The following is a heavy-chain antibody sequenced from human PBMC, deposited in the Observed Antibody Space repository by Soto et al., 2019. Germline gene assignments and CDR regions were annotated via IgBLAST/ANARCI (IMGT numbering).Heavy chain of an antibody. J-gene: IGHJ4*02. Sequence: GGSLRLSCAASGFTFSSYGMHWVRQAPGKGLEWVAVISYDDRNKYYADSVKGRFTISRDNSKNTLYLQMNSLRAEDTAVYYCANLGGGYCTSTDCPDYWGRGTLVTVSS. V-gene: IGHV3-30*18. D-gene: IGHD2-2*01. CDR1: GFTFSSYG. CDR3: ANLGGGYCTSTDCPDY. CDR2: ISYDDRNK.